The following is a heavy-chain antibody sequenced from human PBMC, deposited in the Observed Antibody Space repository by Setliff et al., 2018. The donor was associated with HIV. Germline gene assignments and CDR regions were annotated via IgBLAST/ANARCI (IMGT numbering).Heavy chain of an antibody. CDR1: GGTSSNYA. Sequence: GASVKVSCKASGGTSSNYAINWVRQAPGQGLEWMVGISPIFGTSNYAQKFQGRVTITADESTSTAYMELSSLRSTDTAVYYCAGDAVPHCSDASCYGRGAFDVWGQGTLVTVSS. CDR2: ISPIFGTS. V-gene: IGHV1-69*13. D-gene: IGHD2-2*01. CDR3: AGDAVPHCSDASCYGRGAFDV. J-gene: IGHJ3*01.